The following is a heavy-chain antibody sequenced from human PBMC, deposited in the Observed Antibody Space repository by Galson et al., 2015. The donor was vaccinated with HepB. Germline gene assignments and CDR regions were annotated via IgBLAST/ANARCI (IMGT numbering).Heavy chain of an antibody. J-gene: IGHJ6*02. CDR2: IYSDGST. V-gene: IGHV3-53*01. D-gene: IGHD2-15*01. CDR3: ARVLFIDCSDGSCASPSYYYGMDV. CDR1: GFTVSSNY. Sequence: SLRLSCAASGFTVSSNYMSWVRQAPGKGLEWVSIIYSDGSTYYADSVKGRFTISRDNSKSTLYLQINSLKAEDTAVYYCARVLFIDCSDGSCASPSYYYGMDVWGQGTTVTVSS.